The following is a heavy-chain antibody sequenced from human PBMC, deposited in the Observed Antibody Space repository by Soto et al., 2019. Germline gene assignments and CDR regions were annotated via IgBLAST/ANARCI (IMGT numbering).Heavy chain of an antibody. D-gene: IGHD3-22*01. V-gene: IGHV3-30*04. J-gene: IGHJ6*01. CDR1: TFDLSHYA. CDR2: LSFDGSEK. Sequence: QLVQSGGGVVQPGGSLRLTCAASTFDLSHYAIHWVRQAPGKGLEWVALLSFDGSEKFFIDSVKGRFTISRDSSNNRVFLQMNSLRGNETAVYFFARVHTMTVSARRRVFFITRQNEDTHYFGMDVWGQGATVSVSS. CDR3: ARVHTMTVSARRRVFFITRQNEDTHYFGMDV.